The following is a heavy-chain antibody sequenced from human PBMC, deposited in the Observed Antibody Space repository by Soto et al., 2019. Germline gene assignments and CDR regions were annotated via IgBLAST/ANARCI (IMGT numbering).Heavy chain of an antibody. V-gene: IGHV3-30-3*01. CDR1: GFTFSSYA. J-gene: IGHJ4*02. Sequence: QVQLVESGGGVVQPGRSLRLSCAASGFTFSSYAMHWVRKAPGKGLEWVAVISYDGSNKYYADSVKSRFTISRDNSKNALYLQMNSLIAEDTSVYYCARDTGSSSWYFDYWGQGPLVTVSS. CDR3: ARDTGSSSWYFDY. CDR2: ISYDGSNK. D-gene: IGHD6-13*01.